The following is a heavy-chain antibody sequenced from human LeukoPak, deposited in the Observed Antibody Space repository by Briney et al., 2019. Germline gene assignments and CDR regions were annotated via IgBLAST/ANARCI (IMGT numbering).Heavy chain of an antibody. CDR1: GFTFSSYA. CDR3: ARRYCSGGTWYYFDN. CDR2: ISGSGHST. Sequence: GGSLRLSCAASGFTFSSYAMSWVRQAPGKGLEWVSTISGSGHSTFYAVSVKGRFTISSDNSKNTLYLQMNSLRGEDSAVYYCARRYCSGGTWYYFDNWGQGTLVTVSS. J-gene: IGHJ4*02. D-gene: IGHD2-15*01. V-gene: IGHV3-23*01.